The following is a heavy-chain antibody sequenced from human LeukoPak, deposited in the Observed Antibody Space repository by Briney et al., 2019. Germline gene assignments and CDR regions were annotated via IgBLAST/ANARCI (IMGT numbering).Heavy chain of an antibody. CDR2: ISAYNGNT. J-gene: IGHJ3*02. CDR3: ARGSDAFDI. Sequence: ASVKVSCKASGYTFTSYGISSVRQAPGQGLEWMGWISAYNGNTNYAQKLQGRVTMTTDTSTSTACMELSSLRSDDTVVYYCARGSDAFDIWGQGTMVTVSS. V-gene: IGHV1-18*01. CDR1: GYTFTSYG.